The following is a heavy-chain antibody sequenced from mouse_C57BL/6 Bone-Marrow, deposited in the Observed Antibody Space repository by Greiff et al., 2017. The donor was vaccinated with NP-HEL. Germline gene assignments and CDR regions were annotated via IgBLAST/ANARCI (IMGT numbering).Heavy chain of an antibody. Sequence: VQGVESGPGLVAPSQSLSITCTVSGFSLTSYGVSWVRQPPGKGLEWLGVIWGDGSTNYHSALISNLSISQDNSKSQVFLKLISPQTDDTATYYCAKSPQTVVAEGYAMDYWGQGTSVTVSS. CDR2: IWGDGST. CDR1: GFSLTSYG. CDR3: AKSPQTVVAEGYAMDY. V-gene: IGHV2-3*01. J-gene: IGHJ4*01. D-gene: IGHD1-1*01.